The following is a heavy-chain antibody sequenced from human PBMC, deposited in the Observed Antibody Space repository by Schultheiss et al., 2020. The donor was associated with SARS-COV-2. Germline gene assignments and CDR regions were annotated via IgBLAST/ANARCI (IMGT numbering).Heavy chain of an antibody. J-gene: IGHJ6*03. CDR1: GFTFSSYS. CDR3: AREEDTAMDSYYYYYMDV. D-gene: IGHD5-18*01. V-gene: IGHV3-48*01. Sequence: GGSLRLSCAASGFTFSSYSMNWVRQAPGKGLEWVSYISSSSSTIYYADSVKGRFTISRDNAKNSLYLQMNSLRAEDTAVYYCAREEDTAMDSYYYYYMDVWGKGTTVTGSS. CDR2: ISSSSSTI.